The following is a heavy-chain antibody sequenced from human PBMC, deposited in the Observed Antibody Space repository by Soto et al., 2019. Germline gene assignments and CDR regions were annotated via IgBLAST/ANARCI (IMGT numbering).Heavy chain of an antibody. Sequence: QVQLQESGPGLVKPSETLSLTCTVSGASVSSSFYYWSWIRQPPGKGLEWIGYIYYSGSTFYSPSLKSRVTISVDTSKNQFSLKLSSVTAADTAVYYCARDLGGDRGMVKGHFDYWGQGTLVTVSS. CDR2: IYYSGST. D-gene: IGHD5-12*01. V-gene: IGHV4-61*01. CDR1: GASVSSSFYY. CDR3: ARDLGGDRGMVKGHFDY. J-gene: IGHJ4*02.